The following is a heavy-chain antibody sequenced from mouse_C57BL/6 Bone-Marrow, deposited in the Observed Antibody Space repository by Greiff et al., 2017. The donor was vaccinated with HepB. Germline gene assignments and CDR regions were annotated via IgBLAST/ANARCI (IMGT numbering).Heavy chain of an antibody. CDR2: IYPGDGDT. D-gene: IGHD2-4*01. V-gene: IGHV1-82*01. CDR3: ARTIYYDADY. CDR1: GYAFSSSW. Sequence: VEPGASVKISCKASGYAFSSSWMNWVKQRPGKGLEWIGRIYPGDGDTNYNGKFKGKATLTADKSSSTAYMQLSSLTSEDSAVYFCARTIYYDADYWGQGTTLTVSS. J-gene: IGHJ2*01.